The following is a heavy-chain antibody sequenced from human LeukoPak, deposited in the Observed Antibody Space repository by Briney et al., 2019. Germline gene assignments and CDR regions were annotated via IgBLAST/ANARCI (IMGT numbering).Heavy chain of an antibody. CDR1: GYTFTSYY. CDR2: INPNSGGT. CDR3: ASPRLGYYYGSGSSTYFDY. V-gene: IGHV1-2*02. D-gene: IGHD3-10*01. Sequence: ASVKVSCKASGYTFTSYYMHWVRQAPGQGLEWMGWINPNSGGTNYAQKFQGRVTMTRDTSISTAYMELSRLRSDDTAVYYCASPRLGYYYGSGSSTYFDYWGQGTLVTVSS. J-gene: IGHJ4*02.